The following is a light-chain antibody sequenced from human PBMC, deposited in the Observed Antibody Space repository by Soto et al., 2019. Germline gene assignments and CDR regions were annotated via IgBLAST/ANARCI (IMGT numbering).Light chain of an antibody. CDR3: QHYAGGSRIT. CDR1: QSVSSSF. CDR2: GAS. V-gene: IGKV3-20*01. Sequence: EVVLTQSPGTLSLPPGERATLSCRASQSVSSSFLAWYQQKVGQAPRLLIYGASSRATGIPDRFSGSGFGTDFTLTISRLEPEDFALYYCQHYAGGSRITFGQGTRLEIK. J-gene: IGKJ5*01.